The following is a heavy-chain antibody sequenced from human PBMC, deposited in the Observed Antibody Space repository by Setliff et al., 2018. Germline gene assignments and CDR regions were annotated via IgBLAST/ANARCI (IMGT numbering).Heavy chain of an antibody. J-gene: IGHJ3*02. V-gene: IGHV1-2*06. CDR2: INPSSGAT. CDR3: ARDGGGDSDAFDI. Sequence: ASVKVSCKTSGYPFTDYYIHWVRQAPGQGLEWMGRINPSSGATIYAQKFQGRVTMTSDTSISTAYMELGRLRSDDTAVYFCARDGGGDSDAFDIWGQGTMVTVSS. D-gene: IGHD3-16*01. CDR1: GYPFTDYY.